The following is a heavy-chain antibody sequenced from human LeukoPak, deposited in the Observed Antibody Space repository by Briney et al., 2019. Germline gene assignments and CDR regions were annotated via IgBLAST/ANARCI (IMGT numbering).Heavy chain of an antibody. CDR3: ARGGITMVRGVNN. CDR2: ISSGSSYI. Sequence: GGSLRLSCAASGFTFSRYTMNWVRQAPGKGLEWVSSISSGSSYIYYADSLRGRFTISRDNAKNSLYLQMNSLRAEDTAVYYCARGGITMVRGVNNWGRGTLVTVSS. CDR1: GFTFSRYT. J-gene: IGHJ4*02. D-gene: IGHD3-10*01. V-gene: IGHV3-21*01.